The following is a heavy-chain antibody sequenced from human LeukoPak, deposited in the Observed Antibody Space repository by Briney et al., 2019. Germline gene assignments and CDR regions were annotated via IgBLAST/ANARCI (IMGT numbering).Heavy chain of an antibody. J-gene: IGHJ3*02. CDR2: IRGGGGSA. V-gene: IGHV3-23*01. CDR1: GFTFSAYA. D-gene: IGHD4-17*01. Sequence: GGSLRLSCTASGFTFSAYAMMWVRQAPGKEPEWVSAIRGGGGSAFYADSVKGRLTISRDNSKYTLFLQMNSLRAEDTAVYYCARDPNGDYIGAFDMWGPGTMVTVSS. CDR3: ARDPNGDYIGAFDM.